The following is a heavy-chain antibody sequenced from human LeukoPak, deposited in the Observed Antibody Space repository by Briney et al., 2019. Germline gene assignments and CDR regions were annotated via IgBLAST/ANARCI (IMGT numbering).Heavy chain of an antibody. Sequence: ASVKVSCKASGYTFTGYYIHRVRQAPGQGLEWMGCINPNSGGTDYAQKFQGRVSMTRDTSISTAYMELSRLRSDDTAVYYCARDHGGLIMDSSLDSWGQGSLVTVSS. CDR3: ARDHGGLIMDSSLDS. J-gene: IGHJ4*02. CDR2: INPNSGGT. D-gene: IGHD3-22*01. V-gene: IGHV1-2*02. CDR1: GYTFTGYY.